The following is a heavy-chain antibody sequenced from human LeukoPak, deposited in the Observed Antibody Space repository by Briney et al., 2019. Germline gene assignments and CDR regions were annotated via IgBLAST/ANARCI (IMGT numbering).Heavy chain of an antibody. CDR2: INRRGHT. CDR1: GFTFDRFT. D-gene: IGHD2-21*02. V-gene: IGHV3-43*01. J-gene: IGHJ4*02. Sequence: TGGSLRLSCAASGFTFDRFTIHWVRQTPGKGLEWVSLINRRGHTFYADSVKGRFTISRDNSRNAVFLQMNSLRPEDTALYHCAKEVDCPSDCLFFHSSGQGTLVTVSS. CDR3: AKEVDCPSDCLFFHS.